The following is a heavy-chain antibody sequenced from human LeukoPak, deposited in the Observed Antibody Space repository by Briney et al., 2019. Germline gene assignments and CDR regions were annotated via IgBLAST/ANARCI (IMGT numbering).Heavy chain of an antibody. CDR3: TTVRWDYYDSSGYYY. CDR1: GFTFRDYW. CDR2: IKEDGSEK. D-gene: IGHD3-22*01. J-gene: IGHJ4*02. Sequence: GGSLRLSCAASGFTFRDYWMSWVRQAPGKGLEWVANIKEDGSEKHYVDSVKGRFTISRDNAKNSLYLQMNSLKTEDTAVYYCTTVRWDYYDSSGYYYWGQGTLVTVSS. V-gene: IGHV3-7*03.